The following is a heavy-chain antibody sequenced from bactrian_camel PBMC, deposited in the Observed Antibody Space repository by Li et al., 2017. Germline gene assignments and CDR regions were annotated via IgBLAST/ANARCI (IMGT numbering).Heavy chain of an antibody. D-gene: IGHD2*01. J-gene: IGHJ6*01. CDR3: AARGPYCYTKLSVADFTY. V-gene: IGHV3-3*01. Sequence: HVQLVESGGGSVQAGGSLRLTCAASGRTDSYNVMGWFRQAPGKEREGVAAIWIGGGGTYYPDSVKGRFTISQDNAKNTVYLRMNSLKPEDTAMYYCAARGPYCYTKLSVADFTYWGQGTQVTVS. CDR1: GRTDSYNV. CDR2: IWIGGGGT.